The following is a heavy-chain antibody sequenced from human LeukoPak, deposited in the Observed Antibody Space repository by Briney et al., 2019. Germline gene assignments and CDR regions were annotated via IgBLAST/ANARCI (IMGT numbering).Heavy chain of an antibody. V-gene: IGHV1-8*02. Sequence: ASVNVSCKTSGYTFGDHDINSVRQAPGRGLECMAWMNSNSGKTVLAGKSKGRLTLTRNTATSTASMELSSLRYEHTATYYCVRPCGADCYSLEYWGQGTLVFVSS. CDR1: GYTFGDHD. CDR3: VRPCGADCYSLEY. CDR2: MNSNSGKT. D-gene: IGHD2-21*01. J-gene: IGHJ4*02.